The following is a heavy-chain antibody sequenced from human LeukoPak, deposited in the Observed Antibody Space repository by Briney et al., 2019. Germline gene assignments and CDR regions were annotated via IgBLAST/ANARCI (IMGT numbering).Heavy chain of an antibody. CDR1: GYTFTGYY. CDR3: ARDGTWYYYGSGSPPLFDY. V-gene: IGHV1-2*02. CDR2: INPNSGGT. J-gene: IGHJ4*02. D-gene: IGHD3-10*01. Sequence: GASVKVSCKASGYTFTGYYMHWVRQAPEQGLEWMGWINPNSGGTNYAQKFQGRVTMTRDTSISTAYMELSRLRSDDTAVYYCARDGTWYYYGSGSPPLFDYWGQGTLVTVSS.